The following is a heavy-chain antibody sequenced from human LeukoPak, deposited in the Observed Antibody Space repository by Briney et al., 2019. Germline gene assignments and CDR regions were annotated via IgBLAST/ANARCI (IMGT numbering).Heavy chain of an antibody. CDR2: ISSSSSTI. CDR3: ARDHPDKNCDY. Sequence: GGSLRLSCAASGFTFSSYSMNWVRQAPGKGLEWVSYISSSSSTIYYADSVKGRFTISRDNAKNSLYLQMNSLRAEDTAVYYCARDHPDKNCDYWGQGTLVTVSS. CDR1: GFTFSSYS. D-gene: IGHD1-14*01. V-gene: IGHV3-48*04. J-gene: IGHJ4*02.